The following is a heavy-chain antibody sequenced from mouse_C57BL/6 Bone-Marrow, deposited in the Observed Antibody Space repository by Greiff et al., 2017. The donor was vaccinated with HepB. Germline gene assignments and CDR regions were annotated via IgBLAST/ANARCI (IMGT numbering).Heavy chain of an antibody. V-gene: IGHV14-1*01. Sequence: VHVKQSGAELVRPGASVKLSCTASGFNIKDYYMHWVKQRPEQGLEWIGRIDPEDGDTEYAPKFQGKATMTADTSSNTAYLQLSSLTSEDTAVYYCTWPQGNWYFDVWGTGTTVTVSS. CDR2: IDPEDGDT. J-gene: IGHJ1*03. CDR1: GFNIKDYY. CDR3: TWPQGNWYFDV.